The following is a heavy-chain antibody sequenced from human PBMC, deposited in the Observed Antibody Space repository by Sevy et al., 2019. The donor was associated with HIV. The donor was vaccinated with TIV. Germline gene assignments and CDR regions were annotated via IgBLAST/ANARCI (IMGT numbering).Heavy chain of an antibody. CDR2: ISAYNGNT. D-gene: IGHD3-22*01. CDR1: GYTFTRYG. V-gene: IGHV1-18*01. J-gene: IGHJ4*02. Sequence: ASVKVSCKASGYTFTRYGISWVRQAPGQGLEWMGWISAYNGNTNYAQKLQGRVTMTTDTSTSTAYMELRSLRSDDTAVYYCARDLGGYYDSSGYYPIDYWGQGSLVTVSS. CDR3: ARDLGGYYDSSGYYPIDY.